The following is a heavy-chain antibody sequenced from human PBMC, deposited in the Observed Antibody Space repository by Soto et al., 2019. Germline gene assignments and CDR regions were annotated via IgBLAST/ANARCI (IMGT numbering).Heavy chain of an antibody. V-gene: IGHV3-23*01. CDR1: GFTFSSHG. D-gene: IGHD6-6*01. J-gene: IGHJ3*01. CDR2: LSGGGGTT. CDR3: AKDGQYRTDGFDV. Sequence: EAQLLESGGDWAQPGGSLRLSCAASGFTFSSHGMSWVRQAPGKGLEWVAGLSGGGGTTYYADSVKGRFTISRDNSKNTLDLIMNSLKVEDTALYYCAKDGQYRTDGFDVWGKGTMVTVSS.